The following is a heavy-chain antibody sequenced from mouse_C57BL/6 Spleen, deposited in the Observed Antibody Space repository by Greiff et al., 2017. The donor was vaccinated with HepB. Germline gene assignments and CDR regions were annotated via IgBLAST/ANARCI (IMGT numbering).Heavy chain of an antibody. J-gene: IGHJ2*01. D-gene: IGHD3-3*01. Sequence: QVQLQQPGAELVMPGASVKLSCKASGYTFTSYWMHWVKQRPGQGLEWIGEIDPADSYTNYNQKFKGKSTLTVDKSSSTAYMQLSSLTSEDAAVYYCARWRGPYYFDCWGQGTTLSVSS. CDR3: ARWRGPYYFDC. CDR2: IDPADSYT. CDR1: GYTFTSYW. V-gene: IGHV1-69*01.